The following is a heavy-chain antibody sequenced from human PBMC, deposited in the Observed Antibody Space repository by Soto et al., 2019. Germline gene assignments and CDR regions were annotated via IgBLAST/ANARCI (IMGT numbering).Heavy chain of an antibody. CDR1: GYTFTSYY. CDR3: ARTYSSSWSADLVYGMDV. J-gene: IGHJ6*02. D-gene: IGHD6-13*01. Sequence: ASVTVSCKASGYTFTSYYMHWVRQEPGQGLEWLGIINPSGGSTSYAQKFQGRVTMTRDTSTSTVYMELSSLRSEDMAVYYCARTYSSSWSADLVYGMDVWGQGTTVTVSS. V-gene: IGHV1-46*01. CDR2: INPSGGST.